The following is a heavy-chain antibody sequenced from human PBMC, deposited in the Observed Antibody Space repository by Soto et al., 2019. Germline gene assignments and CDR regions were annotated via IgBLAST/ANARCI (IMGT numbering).Heavy chain of an antibody. J-gene: IGHJ4*02. CDR1: GGSISSGGYY. CDR3: ARVRYGSFDY. V-gene: IGHV4-31*03. CDR2: IYYSGST. Sequence: PSETLSLTCTVSGGSISSGGYYWSGIRQHPGKGLEWIGYIYYSGSTYYNPSLKSRVTISVDTSKNQFSLKLSSVISADTAVYYCARVRYGSFDYWGQGTLVTVSS. D-gene: IGHD3-10*01.